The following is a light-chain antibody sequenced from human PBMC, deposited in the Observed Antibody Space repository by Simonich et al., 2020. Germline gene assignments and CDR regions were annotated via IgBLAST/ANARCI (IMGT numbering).Light chain of an antibody. CDR3: SSYTSSSTWV. V-gene: IGLV2-14*01. CDR1: TSDVGGYNF. CDR2: DVS. J-gene: IGLJ3*02. Sequence: QSALTQPPSASGSPGQSVPISCTGTTSDVGGYNFVSGYQQHPGKAPKLMIYDVSKRPSGVSNRFSGSKSGNTASLTISGLQAEDEADYYCSSYTSSSTWVFGGGTKLTVL.